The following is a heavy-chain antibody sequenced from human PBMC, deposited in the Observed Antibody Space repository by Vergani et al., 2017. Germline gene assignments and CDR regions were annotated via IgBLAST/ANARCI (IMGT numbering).Heavy chain of an antibody. J-gene: IGHJ5*02. D-gene: IGHD6-19*01. CDR3: ARDFSGGWYGWFDP. Sequence: QVQLQESGPGLVKLSETLSLTCTVSGGSISSYYWSWIRQPPEKGLEWIGYIYYSGSTNYNPSLKSRVTISVDTSKNQFSLKLSSVTAADTAVYYCARDFSGGWYGWFDPWGQGTLVTVSS. V-gene: IGHV4-59*01. CDR1: GGSISSYY. CDR2: IYYSGST.